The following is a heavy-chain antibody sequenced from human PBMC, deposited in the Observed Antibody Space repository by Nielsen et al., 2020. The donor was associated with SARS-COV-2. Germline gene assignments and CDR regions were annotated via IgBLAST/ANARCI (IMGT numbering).Heavy chain of an antibody. J-gene: IGHJ2*01. CDR3: ATLPSLGEGDWYFDL. V-gene: IGHV3-23*01. D-gene: IGHD3-16*01. CDR1: GFTFSAYA. Sequence: GESLKISCAASGFTFSAYAMIWVRQAAGKGLEWVSAVSGDVAHTTYYADSVKGRFTISRDNSKNTLYLQMNSLRAEDTALYYCATLPSLGEGDWYFDLWGCGTLVTVSS. CDR2: VSGDVAHTT.